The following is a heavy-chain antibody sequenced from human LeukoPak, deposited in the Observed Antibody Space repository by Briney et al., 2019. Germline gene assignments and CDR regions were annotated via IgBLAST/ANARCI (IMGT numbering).Heavy chain of an antibody. V-gene: IGHV1-69*13. J-gene: IGHJ2*01. D-gene: IGHD5-18*01. CDR1: GGTFSSYA. Sequence: ASVKVSCEASGGTFSSYAISWVRQTPGQGLEWMGGIIPIFGTANYAQKFQGRVTITADESTSTAYMELSSLRSEDTAVYYCARRDRYSYGPVGYFDLWGRGTLVTVSS. CDR2: IIPIFGTA. CDR3: ARRDRYSYGPVGYFDL.